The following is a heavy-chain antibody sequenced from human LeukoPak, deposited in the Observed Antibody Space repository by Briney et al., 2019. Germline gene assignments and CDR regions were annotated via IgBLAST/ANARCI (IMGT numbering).Heavy chain of an antibody. V-gene: IGHV3-11*06. D-gene: IGHD2-15*01. CDR3: ARDCGGSCFTPDFDY. CDR1: GFTFGDYY. J-gene: IGHJ4*02. CDR2: ISSSSSYT. Sequence: PGGSLRLSCAASGFTFGDYYMSWIRQAPGKGLEWVSYISSSSSYTNYADSVKGRFTISRDNAKNSLYLQMNSLRAEDTAVYYCARDCGGSCFTPDFDYWGQGTLVTVSS.